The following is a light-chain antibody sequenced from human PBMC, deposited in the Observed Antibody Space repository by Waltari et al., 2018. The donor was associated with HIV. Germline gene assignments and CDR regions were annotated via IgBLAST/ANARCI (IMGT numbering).Light chain of an antibody. V-gene: IGKV4-1*01. CDR2: WAS. Sequence: DIVLTQSPDSVTVSLGDRATINCNCSQTVLDSSNNKNYLAWYQKKSGQSPKLLIHWASTRQPGIPDRFSGSGSGTDFTLTISSLLADDVAIYYCQQYYHTPRTFGGGTTVEIK. CDR3: QQYYHTPRT. CDR1: QTVLDSSNNKNY. J-gene: IGKJ4*01.